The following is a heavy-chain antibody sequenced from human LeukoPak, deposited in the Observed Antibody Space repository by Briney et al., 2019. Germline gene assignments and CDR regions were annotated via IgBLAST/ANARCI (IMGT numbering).Heavy chain of an antibody. D-gene: IGHD2-15*01. CDR1: GFTFSSYA. CDR2: ISYDGSNK. V-gene: IGHV3-30*01. Sequence: GSLRLSCAASGFTFSSYAMHWARQAPGKGLEWVAVISYDGSNKYYADSVKGRFTISRDNSKNTLYLQMNSLRAEDTAVYYCARDLVGSLIDYWGQGTLVTVSS. J-gene: IGHJ4*02. CDR3: ARDLVGSLIDY.